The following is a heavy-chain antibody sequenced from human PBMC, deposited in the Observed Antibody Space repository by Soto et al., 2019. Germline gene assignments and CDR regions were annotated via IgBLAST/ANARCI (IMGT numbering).Heavy chain of an antibody. Sequence: PGGSLRLSCAASGFTFISYAMHWVRQAPGKGLEWVAVISYDGSNKYYADSVKGRFTISRDNSKNTLYLQMNSLRAEDTAVYYCASNKDYYDSSGYPARHDAFDIWGQGTMVTVSS. CDR3: ASNKDYYDSSGYPARHDAFDI. CDR1: GFTFISYA. D-gene: IGHD3-22*01. J-gene: IGHJ3*02. V-gene: IGHV3-30-3*01. CDR2: ISYDGSNK.